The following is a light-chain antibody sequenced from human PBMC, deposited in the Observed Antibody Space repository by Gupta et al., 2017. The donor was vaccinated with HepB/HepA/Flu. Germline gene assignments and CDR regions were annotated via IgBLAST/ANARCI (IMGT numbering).Light chain of an antibody. V-gene: IGKV1-39*01. J-gene: IGKJ1*01. CDR2: AAS. CDR3: QQCYSTPRT. CDR1: QSISSY. Sequence: IQMTQSPSSLSASVGDRVTITCRASQSISSYLNWYQQKPGKAPKLLIYAASSLQSGVPSRFSGSGSGTDFTLTISRLQPEDFATYYCQQCYSTPRTFGQGTKVEI.